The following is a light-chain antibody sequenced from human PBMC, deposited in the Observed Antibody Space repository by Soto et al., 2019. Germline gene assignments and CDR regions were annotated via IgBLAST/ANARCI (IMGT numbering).Light chain of an antibody. Sequence: QSALTQPASVSGSPGQSITISCTGTSSDVGAYNYVSWYQQHPGRAPKLIIYEVSDRPSGISDRFSGSKSGNTASLTISGLQAEDEADYYCSSYTISSTWVFGGGTKVTVL. CDR2: EVS. J-gene: IGLJ3*02. CDR1: SSDVGAYNY. CDR3: SSYTISSTWV. V-gene: IGLV2-14*01.